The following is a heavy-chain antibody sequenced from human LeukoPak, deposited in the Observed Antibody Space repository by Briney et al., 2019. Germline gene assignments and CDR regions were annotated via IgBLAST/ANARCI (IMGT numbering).Heavy chain of an antibody. D-gene: IGHD6-6*01. CDR3: ARVSARTPNWFDP. CDR2: INHSGST. Sequence: SETLSLTCAVYGGSFSGYYWSWIRQPPGKGLEWIGEINHSGSTNYNPSLTSRVTISVDTSKNHFSLNLSSVTAADTAVSYCARVSARTPNWFDPWGQGTLVTVSS. V-gene: IGHV4-34*01. J-gene: IGHJ5*02. CDR1: GGSFSGYY.